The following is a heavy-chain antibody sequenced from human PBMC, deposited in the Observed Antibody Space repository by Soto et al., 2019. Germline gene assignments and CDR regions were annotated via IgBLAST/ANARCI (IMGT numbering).Heavy chain of an antibody. CDR2: ISGGAENT. V-gene: IGHV3-23*01. CDR3: ARDVGADAFFDT. D-gene: IGHD1-26*01. J-gene: IGHJ4*02. Sequence: GGSLRLSCIASGFTFSDYGMSWVRQAPGKGLEWVSTISGGAENTHYADSVNGRFTISRDNSKNIQYLQMSGLRAEDTALYYCARDVGADAFFDTWGQGALVTVSS. CDR1: GFTFSDYG.